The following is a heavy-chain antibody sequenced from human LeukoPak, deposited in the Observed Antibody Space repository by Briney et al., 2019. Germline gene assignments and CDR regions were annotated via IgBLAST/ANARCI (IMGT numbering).Heavy chain of an antibody. D-gene: IGHD3-9*01. CDR2: MNPNSGNT. J-gene: IGHJ4*02. Sequence: ASVKVSCKASGYTFTIYDINWVRQAPGQGLEWMGWMNPNSGNTGYAQKFQGRVTMTRNTSISTAYMELSSLRSEDTAVYYCARVREYDILTGYYSFDYWGQGTLVTVSS. CDR1: GYTFTIYD. CDR3: ARVREYDILTGYYSFDY. V-gene: IGHV1-8*01.